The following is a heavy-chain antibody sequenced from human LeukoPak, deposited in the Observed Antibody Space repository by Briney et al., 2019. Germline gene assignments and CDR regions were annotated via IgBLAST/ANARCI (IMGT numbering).Heavy chain of an antibody. V-gene: IGHV3-30*02. J-gene: IGHJ4*02. CDR1: GFTFSSYG. CDR3: AKDPNYDSSGYPPGGRFG. Sequence: PGGSLRLSCAASGFTFSSYGMHWVRQAPGKGLEWVAFIRYDGSNKYYADSVKGRFTISRDNSKNTLYLQMNSLRAEDTAVYYCAKDPNYDSSGYPPGGRFGWGQGTLVTVSS. D-gene: IGHD3-22*01. CDR2: IRYDGSNK.